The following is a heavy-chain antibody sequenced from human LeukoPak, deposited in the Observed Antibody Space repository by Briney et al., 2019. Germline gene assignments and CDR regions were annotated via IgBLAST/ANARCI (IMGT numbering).Heavy chain of an antibody. D-gene: IGHD6-19*01. V-gene: IGHV1-2*02. CDR1: GYTFTGYY. Sequence: VASVKVSCKASGYTFTGYYMHWVRQAPGQGLGWMGWINPNSGGTNYAQKFQGRVTMTRDTSISTAYMELSRLRSDDTAVYYCARDSRVGSGWYDYYYYGMDVWGQGTTVTVSS. J-gene: IGHJ6*02. CDR3: ARDSRVGSGWYDYYYYGMDV. CDR2: INPNSGGT.